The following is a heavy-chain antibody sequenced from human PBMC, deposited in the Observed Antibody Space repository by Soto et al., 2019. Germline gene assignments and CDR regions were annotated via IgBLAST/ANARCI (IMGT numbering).Heavy chain of an antibody. D-gene: IGHD2-15*01. V-gene: IGHV1-69*13. CDR2: IIPIFGTA. J-gene: IGHJ4*02. Sequence: ASVKVSCKASGGTFSSYAISWVRQAPGQGLEWMGGIIPIFGTANYAQKFQGRVTITADESTSTAYMELSSLRSEDTAVYYCAVDCSGGSCYGYGWGQGTLVTVSS. CDR3: AVDCSGGSCYGYG. CDR1: GGTFSSYA.